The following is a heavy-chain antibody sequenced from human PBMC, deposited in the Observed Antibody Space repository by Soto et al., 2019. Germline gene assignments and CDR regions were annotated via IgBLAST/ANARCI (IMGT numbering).Heavy chain of an antibody. J-gene: IGHJ4*02. CDR1: GFTFSSYE. D-gene: IGHD3-3*01. CDR3: ARGITIFGVVTPT. V-gene: IGHV3-48*03. CDR2: ISSSGSTI. Sequence: GGSLRLSCAASGFTFSSYEMNWVRQAPGKGLERVSYISSSGSTIYYADSVRGRFTISRDNAKNSLYLQMNSLRAEDTAVYYCARGITIFGVVTPTWGQGXLVTVSS.